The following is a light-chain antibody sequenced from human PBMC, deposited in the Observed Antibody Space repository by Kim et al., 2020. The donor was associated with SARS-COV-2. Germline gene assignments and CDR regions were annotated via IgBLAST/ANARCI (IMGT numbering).Light chain of an antibody. V-gene: IGKV3-15*01. Sequence: SVSQRDRATLSGRASQNIDSNLAWYQQRPGHAPRLVIYGASTRATGFSGRFSGSGSGTEFTLTISSLQSEDCAVYYCQQYDDWPQTLGQGTKLEI. CDR3: QQYDDWPQT. CDR2: GAS. J-gene: IGKJ1*01. CDR1: QNIDSN.